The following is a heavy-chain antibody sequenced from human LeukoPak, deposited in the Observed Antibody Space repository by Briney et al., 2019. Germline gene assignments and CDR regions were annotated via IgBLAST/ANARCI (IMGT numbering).Heavy chain of an antibody. D-gene: IGHD6-25*01. Sequence: ASVKVSCKASGGTFSSYAISWVRQAPGQGLEWMGGIIPIFGTVNYAQKFQGRVTITTDESTSTAYMELSSLRSEDTAVYYCARDHEGRRASHIWGQGTMVTVSS. CDR2: IIPIFGTV. J-gene: IGHJ3*02. CDR1: GGTFSSYA. CDR3: ARDHEGRRASHI. V-gene: IGHV1-69*05.